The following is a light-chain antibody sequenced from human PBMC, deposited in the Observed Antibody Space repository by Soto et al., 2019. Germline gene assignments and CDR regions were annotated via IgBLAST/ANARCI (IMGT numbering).Light chain of an antibody. CDR2: AAS. J-gene: IGKJ4*01. V-gene: IGKV1-9*01. Sequence: DIQLTQSPSFLSASVGDRVTITCRATQGISSYLAWYQQKPGKAPNLLIYAASSLQSGVPSRFSGSGSGTDFTLTISSLQAEDFATYYCQQANSFPLTFGGGTKVDIK. CDR1: QGISSY. CDR3: QQANSFPLT.